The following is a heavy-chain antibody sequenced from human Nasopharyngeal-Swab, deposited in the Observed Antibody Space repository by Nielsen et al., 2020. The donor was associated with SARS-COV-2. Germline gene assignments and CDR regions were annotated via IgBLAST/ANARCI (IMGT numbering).Heavy chain of an antibody. D-gene: IGHD3-9*01. J-gene: IGHJ4*02. CDR2: ISGSGGST. Sequence: GGSLRLSCAASGFTVSSNYMSWVRQAPGKGLEWVSAISGSGGSTYYADSVKGRFTISRDNSKNTLYLQMNSLRAEDTAVYYCAKVPYYDILTGYLPYYFDYWGQGTLVTVSS. CDR3: AKVPYYDILTGYLPYYFDY. V-gene: IGHV3-23*01. CDR1: GFTVSSNY.